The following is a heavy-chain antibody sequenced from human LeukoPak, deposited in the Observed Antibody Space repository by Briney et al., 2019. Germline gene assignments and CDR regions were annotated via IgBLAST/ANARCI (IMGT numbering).Heavy chain of an antibody. CDR1: GFPFNSYA. D-gene: IGHD6-19*01. CDR2: ISGSGGST. V-gene: IGHV3-23*01. Sequence: GSLQISCAASGFPFNSYAMSWVRPAPGKGLEWVSAISGSGGSTYYADSVKGRFTISRDNSKNTLYLQMNSPRAEDTAVYYCAKASSGWSFDYWGQGTLVTVSS. CDR3: AKASSGWSFDY. J-gene: IGHJ4*02.